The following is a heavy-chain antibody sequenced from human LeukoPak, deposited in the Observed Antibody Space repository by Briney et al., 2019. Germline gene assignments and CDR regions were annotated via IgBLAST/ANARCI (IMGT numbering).Heavy chain of an antibody. Sequence: PGGSLRLSCAASGFTLSSYSMNWVRQAPGKGLEWVSYISSSSSAIYYADSVKGRFTISRDNAKNSLYLQMNSLRAEDTAVYYCARGYLNLDYWGQGTLVTVSS. J-gene: IGHJ4*02. D-gene: IGHD1-26*01. V-gene: IGHV3-48*01. CDR2: ISSSSSAI. CDR3: ARGYLNLDY. CDR1: GFTLSSYS.